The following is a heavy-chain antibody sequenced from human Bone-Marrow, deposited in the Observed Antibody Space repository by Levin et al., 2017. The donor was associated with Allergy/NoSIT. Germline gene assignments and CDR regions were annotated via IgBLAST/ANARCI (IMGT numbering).Heavy chain of an antibody. V-gene: IGHV1-2*02. CDR2: INPNSGGT. Sequence: ASVKVSCKASGYRFTVYYIHWVRQAPGQGLEWMGCINPNSGGTNYAQSFQGRVTLTRDTSISTAYMELNRLRSDDTAVYYCARDSHHNGFWSGSYMDAESWLDPWGQGTLVTVSS. CDR1: GYRFTVYY. J-gene: IGHJ5*02. D-gene: IGHD3-3*01. CDR3: ARDSHHNGFWSGSYMDAESWLDP.